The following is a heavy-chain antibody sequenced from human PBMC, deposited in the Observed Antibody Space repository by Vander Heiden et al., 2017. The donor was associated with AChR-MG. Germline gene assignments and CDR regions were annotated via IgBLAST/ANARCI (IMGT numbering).Heavy chain of an antibody. CDR1: GGPFSSYA. CDR2: ITPIFGTA. Sequence: QVHLLQSGAEVKKPGSSVKVPCKASGGPFSSYAISGVRQPPGQGLEGMGGITPIFGTANYAQKFQGRVTITADKSTSTAYMELSSLRSEDTAVYYCAREEAAAAPFDYWGQGTLVTVSS. V-gene: IGHV1-69*06. D-gene: IGHD6-13*01. CDR3: AREEAAAAPFDY. J-gene: IGHJ4*02.